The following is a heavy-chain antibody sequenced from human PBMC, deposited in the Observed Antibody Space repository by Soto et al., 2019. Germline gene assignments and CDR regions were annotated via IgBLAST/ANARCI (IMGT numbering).Heavy chain of an antibody. D-gene: IGHD3-3*01. J-gene: IGHJ4*02. V-gene: IGHV1-69*13. Sequence: GASVKVSCKASGGTFSSYAISWVRQAPGQGLEWMGGIIPIFGTANYAQKFQGRVTITADESTSTAYMELSSLRSEDTAVYYCASGATMILRFYNYWGQGTLVTVSS. CDR2: IIPIFGTA. CDR3: ASGATMILRFYNY. CDR1: GGTFSSYA.